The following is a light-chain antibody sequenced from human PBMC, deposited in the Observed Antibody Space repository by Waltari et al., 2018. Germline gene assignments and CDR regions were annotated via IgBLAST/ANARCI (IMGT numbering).Light chain of an antibody. Sequence: QSVLPQPPSASRTPGQRVTIPCSGIGSNIGSNTVNWYQQLPGTAPKLLIYSNNQRPSGVPDRFSGSKSGTSASLAISGLQSEDEADYYCAAWDDSLNGYVFGTGTKVTVL. CDR1: GSNIGSNT. CDR2: SNN. J-gene: IGLJ1*01. V-gene: IGLV1-44*01. CDR3: AAWDDSLNGYV.